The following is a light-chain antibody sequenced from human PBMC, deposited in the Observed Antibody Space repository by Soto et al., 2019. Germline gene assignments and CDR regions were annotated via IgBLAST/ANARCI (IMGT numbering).Light chain of an antibody. CDR1: QSISSW. Sequence: DIQMTQSPSTLSASVGDRVTITCRASQSISSWLAWYQQKPGKAPKLLIYDAPSLESGVPSRFSGSGSWTEFTLTFSSLQPDEFATYYCQHYNSYLYTFGQGTKLEIK. CDR3: QHYNSYLYT. J-gene: IGKJ2*01. CDR2: DAP. V-gene: IGKV1-5*01.